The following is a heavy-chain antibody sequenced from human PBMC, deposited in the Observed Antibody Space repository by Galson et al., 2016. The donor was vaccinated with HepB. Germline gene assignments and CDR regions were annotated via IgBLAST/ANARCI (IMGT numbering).Heavy chain of an antibody. Sequence: SLRLSCAASVFNFINYRMNWVRQAPGKGLEWISFISTSSTTIYYADSVKGRFTISRDNTKKSLYLQMNSLRAEDTAVYYCARVGDNYNWYLGDAFDVWGQGTVVTVSS. CDR2: ISTSSTTI. J-gene: IGHJ3*01. CDR3: ARVGDNYNWYLGDAFDV. D-gene: IGHD1-1*01. V-gene: IGHV3-48*01. CDR1: VFNFINYR.